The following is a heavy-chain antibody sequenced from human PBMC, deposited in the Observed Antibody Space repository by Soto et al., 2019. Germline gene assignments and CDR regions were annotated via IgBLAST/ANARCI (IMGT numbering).Heavy chain of an antibody. CDR3: ARGITIFGVVEDYYMDV. V-gene: IGHV1-3*01. CDR1: GYTFTSDA. CDR2: INAGNGNT. D-gene: IGHD3-3*01. J-gene: IGHJ6*03. Sequence: ASVKVSCKASGYTFTSDAMHWVRQAPGQRLEWMGWINAGNGNTKYSQKFQGRVTITRDTSASTAYMELSSLRSEDTAVYYCARGITIFGVVEDYYMDVWGKGTTVTVSS.